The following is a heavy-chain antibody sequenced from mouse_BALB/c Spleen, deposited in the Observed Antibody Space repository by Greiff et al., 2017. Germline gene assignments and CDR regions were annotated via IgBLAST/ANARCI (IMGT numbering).Heavy chain of an antibody. J-gene: IGHJ1*01. CDR3: AKLLIYDGYYWYFDV. D-gene: IGHD2-3*01. CDR2: IWGGGST. V-gene: IGHV2-6-5*01. CDR1: GFSLTDYG. Sequence: QVQLQQSGPGLVAPSQSLSITCTVSGFSLTDYGVSWIRQPPGKGLEWLGVIWGGGSTYYNSALKSRLSISKDNSKSQVFLKMNSLQTDDTAMYYCAKLLIYDGYYWYFDVWGAGTTVTVSA.